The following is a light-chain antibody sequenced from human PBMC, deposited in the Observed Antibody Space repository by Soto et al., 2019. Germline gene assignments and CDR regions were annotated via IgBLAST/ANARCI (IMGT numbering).Light chain of an antibody. V-gene: IGKV3-20*01. Sequence: EIVLTQSPGTLSLSPGDRATLSCRASQSVSSSYLSWYQQKPGQTPRLLIYGVSRRATGIPDRFSGSGSGTDFTLTISGLEPEDFAVYYCQQYGSSWLTFGQ. J-gene: IGKJ1*01. CDR1: QSVSSSY. CDR3: QQYGSSWLT. CDR2: GVS.